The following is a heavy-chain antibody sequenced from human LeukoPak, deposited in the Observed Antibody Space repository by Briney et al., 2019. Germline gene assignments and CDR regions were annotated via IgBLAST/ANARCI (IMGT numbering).Heavy chain of an antibody. D-gene: IGHD3-3*01. CDR3: ARWARSLEWFGDAFDI. V-gene: IGHV3-11*01. CDR1: GFTFSDYY. J-gene: IGHJ3*02. Sequence: GGSLRLSCAASGFTFSDYYMSWIRQAPGKGLEWVSYISSSGSTIYYADSVKGRFTISRDNAKNSLYLQMNSLRAEDTAVYYCARWARSLEWFGDAFDIWGQGTMVTVSS. CDR2: ISSSGSTI.